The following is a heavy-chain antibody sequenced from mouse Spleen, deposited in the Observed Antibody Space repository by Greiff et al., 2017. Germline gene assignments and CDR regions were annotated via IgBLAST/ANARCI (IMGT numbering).Heavy chain of an antibody. D-gene: IGHD2-14*01. CDR2: IWSGGST. CDR3: ARIGYERAMGY. CDR1: GFTLTSYG. J-gene: IGHJ4*01. V-gene: IGHV2-2*01. Sequence: VKLVESGPGLVQPSQSLTITCTASGFTLTSYGVHWVRQSPGKGLEWLGVIWSGGSTVYNAAFITRLSISRDNSKNQIFFNMNSLQAGDTSIFCCARIGYERAMGYLGQRNSV.